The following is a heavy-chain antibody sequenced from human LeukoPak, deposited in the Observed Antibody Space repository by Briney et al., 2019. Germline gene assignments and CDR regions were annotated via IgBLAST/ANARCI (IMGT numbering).Heavy chain of an antibody. CDR1: GFTFSSYD. V-gene: IGHV3-23*01. CDR2: IGGSGGST. J-gene: IGHJ4*02. Sequence: GGSLRLSCAASGFTFSSYDMSWVRQAPGKGLEWVSGIGGSGGSTDYADSVKGRFTISRDNSKNTLSLQMRTLRAEDTAVYYCAKGALWDYFDFWGQGTLVTVSS. CDR3: AKGALWDYFDF. D-gene: IGHD7-27*01.